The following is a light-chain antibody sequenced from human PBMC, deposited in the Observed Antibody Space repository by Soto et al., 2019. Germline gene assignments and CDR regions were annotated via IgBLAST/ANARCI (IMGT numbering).Light chain of an antibody. J-gene: IGKJ2*01. CDR3: QHYGSSPPMYT. V-gene: IGKV3-20*01. CDR1: QSVSSSY. CDR2: GAF. Sequence: EIVLTQSPGTLSLSPGERATLSCRASQSVSSSYLAWYQHKPGQAPRLLIYGAFSRATGIPDRFSGSGSGTDFTLTISRLEPEDFALYYCQHYGSSPPMYTFGRGTRLEIK.